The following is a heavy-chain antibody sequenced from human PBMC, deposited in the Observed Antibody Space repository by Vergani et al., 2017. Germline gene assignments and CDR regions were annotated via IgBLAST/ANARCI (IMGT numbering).Heavy chain of an antibody. CDR1: GYSFTSYW. CDR3: ARHVVERLRYFDWPTDPSLYYYYYMDV. V-gene: IGHV5-51*01. CDR2: NYPGDSDT. J-gene: IGHJ6*03. D-gene: IGHD3-9*01. Sequence: EVQLVQSGAEVKKPGESLKISCKGSGYSFTSYWIGWVRQMPGKGLEWMGINYPGDSDTRYSPSFQGQVTISADKSISTAYLQWSSLKASDTAMYYCARHVVERLRYFDWPTDPSLYYYYYMDVWGKGTTVTVSS.